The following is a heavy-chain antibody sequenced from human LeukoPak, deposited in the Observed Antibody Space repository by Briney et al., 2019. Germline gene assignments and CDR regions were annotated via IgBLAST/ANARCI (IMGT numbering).Heavy chain of an antibody. CDR3: ARVGPWVNPDYYYYMDV. CDR1: GFTFSSYW. Sequence: GGSLRLSCAASGFTFSSYWMSWVRQAPGKGLEWVANIKQDGSEKYYVDSVKGRFTISRDNAKNSLYLQMNSLRAEDTAVYYCARVGPWVNPDYYYYMDVWGKGTTVTVSS. V-gene: IGHV3-7*01. J-gene: IGHJ6*03. CDR2: IKQDGSEK. D-gene: IGHD1-14*01.